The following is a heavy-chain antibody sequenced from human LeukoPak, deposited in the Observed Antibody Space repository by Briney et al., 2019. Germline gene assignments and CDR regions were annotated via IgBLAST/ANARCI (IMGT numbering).Heavy chain of an antibody. V-gene: IGHV3-48*02. J-gene: IGHJ4*02. CDR2: ISSSTTI. CDR1: GFTFSSYS. CDR3: ARVDSSGWYEVGY. Sequence: GGSLRLSCAASGFTFSSYSMNWVRQAPGKGLEWVSYISSSTTIYYADSVRGRFTISRDNAKNSLYLQMNSLRDEDTAVYYCARVDSSGWYEVGYWGQGTLVTVSS. D-gene: IGHD6-19*01.